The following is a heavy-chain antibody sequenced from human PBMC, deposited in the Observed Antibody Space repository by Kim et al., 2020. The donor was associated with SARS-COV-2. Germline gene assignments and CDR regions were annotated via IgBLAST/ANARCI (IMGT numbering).Heavy chain of an antibody. CDR2: IYYSGST. J-gene: IGHJ4*02. Sequence: SETLSLTCTVSGGSISSYYWSWIRQPPGKGLEWIGYIYYSGSTNYNPSLKSRVTISVDTSKNQFSLKLSSVTAADTAVYYCARMGLYSSVYFDYWGQGTL. CDR3: ARMGLYSSVYFDY. D-gene: IGHD6-19*01. CDR1: GGSISSYY. V-gene: IGHV4-59*01.